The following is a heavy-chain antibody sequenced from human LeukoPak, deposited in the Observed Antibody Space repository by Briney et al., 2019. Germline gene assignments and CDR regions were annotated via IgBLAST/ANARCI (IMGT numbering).Heavy chain of an antibody. CDR3: TTVSSRRFDY. CDR2: NYSGGNT. Sequence: GSLRLSCAASGFTGSNDYMSWVRPAPGEGLEWGSINYSGGNTYYADSLKGRFSISRDNSKNTLYLQMNSLRAEDTAVYYCTTVSSRRFDYWGQGTLVTVSS. CDR1: GFTGSNDY. J-gene: IGHJ4*02. V-gene: IGHV3-66*01.